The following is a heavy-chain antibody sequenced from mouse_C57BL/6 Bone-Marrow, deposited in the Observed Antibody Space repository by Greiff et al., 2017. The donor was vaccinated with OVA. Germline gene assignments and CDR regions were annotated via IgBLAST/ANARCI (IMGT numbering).Heavy chain of an antibody. CDR1: GYTFTNYW. D-gene: IGHD1-1*01. Sequence: QVQLQQPGAELVKPGASVKVSCKASGYTFTNYWMHWVKQRPGQGLEWIGRIHPSDSDTNYNQKFKGKATLTVDKSSSTAYMQLSSLTSEDAAVYCCAIGGSSSFYYAMDYWGQGTSVTVSS. V-gene: IGHV1-74*01. J-gene: IGHJ4*01. CDR3: AIGGSSSFYYAMDY. CDR2: IHPSDSDT.